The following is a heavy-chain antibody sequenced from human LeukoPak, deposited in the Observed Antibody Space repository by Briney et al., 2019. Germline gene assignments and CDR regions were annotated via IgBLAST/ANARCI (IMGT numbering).Heavy chain of an antibody. D-gene: IGHD5-18*01. Sequence: ASVKVSCKASGYSFTTNGIIWVRQAPGQGLEWMGRINPYNGNTNYAQRLQGRVTMTTDTSTSTAYMELRSLGFDDTAVYYCARDGEMGYTADFDYWGQGTLVTVSS. V-gene: IGHV1-18*04. CDR2: INPYNGNT. J-gene: IGHJ4*02. CDR3: ARDGEMGYTADFDY. CDR1: GYSFTTNG.